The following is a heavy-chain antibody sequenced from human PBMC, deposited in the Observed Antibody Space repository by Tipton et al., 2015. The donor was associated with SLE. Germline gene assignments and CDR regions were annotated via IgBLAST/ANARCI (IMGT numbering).Heavy chain of an antibody. Sequence: TLSLTCNVSGVSINVYYWGWIRQPPGKGLEWFGSIYYSGSTYYNPSLKSRVTISVDTSKNQFSLKLSSVTAADTAVYYCARHFPRHYDSRTYSEAFDVWGQGTMVTVS. D-gene: IGHD3-22*01. CDR3: ARHFPRHYDSRTYSEAFDV. CDR1: GVSINVYY. J-gene: IGHJ3*01. CDR2: IYYSGST. V-gene: IGHV4-39*01.